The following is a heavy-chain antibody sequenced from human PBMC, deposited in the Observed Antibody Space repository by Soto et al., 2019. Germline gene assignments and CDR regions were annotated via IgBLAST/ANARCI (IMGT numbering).Heavy chain of an antibody. CDR2: IKHSAST. CDR3: ARSTAYDAFDI. CDR1: GGSFSGYY. V-gene: IGHV4-34*01. Sequence: QVQLQQWGAGLLKPSETLSLTCAVYGGSFSGYYWSWIRQPPGKGLEWIGEIKHSASTNYNPSLKSRVTISVDTSKNQFSLKLSSVTAADTAVYYCARSTAYDAFDIWGQGTMVTVSS. J-gene: IGHJ3*02.